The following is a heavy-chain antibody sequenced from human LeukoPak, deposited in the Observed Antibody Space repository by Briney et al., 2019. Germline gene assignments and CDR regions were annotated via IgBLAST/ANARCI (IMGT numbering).Heavy chain of an antibody. CDR1: GGSITSYY. D-gene: IGHD3-22*01. CDR3: ARENTYYYGSGGYYWYFDL. Sequence: SETLSLTCTVSGGSITSYYWSWIRQPAGKGQAWTGRIYSSGSTNYNPSLKSRVSISLDKAKNQVSLKLSSVTAADTAVYYCARENTYYYGSGGYYWYFDLWGRGTLVTVSS. CDR2: IYSSGST. J-gene: IGHJ2*01. V-gene: IGHV4-4*07.